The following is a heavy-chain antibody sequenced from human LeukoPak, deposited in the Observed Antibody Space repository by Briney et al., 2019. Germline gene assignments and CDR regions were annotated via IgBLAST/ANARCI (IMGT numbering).Heavy chain of an antibody. J-gene: IGHJ4*02. Sequence: SETLSLTCAVSGYSISSGYYWGWIRRPPGKGLEWIGSIYHSGSTYYNPSLESRVTISLVTSKNQFSLKLSSVTAADTAVYYCARVRGYFGSGSYYPEYYFDYWGQGTLVTVSS. CDR3: ARVRGYFGSGSYYPEYYFDY. CDR1: GYSISSGYY. V-gene: IGHV4-38-2*01. CDR2: IYHSGST. D-gene: IGHD3-10*01.